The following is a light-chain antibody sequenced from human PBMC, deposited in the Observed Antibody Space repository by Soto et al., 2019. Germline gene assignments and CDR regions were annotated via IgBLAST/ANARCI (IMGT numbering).Light chain of an antibody. J-gene: IGKJ1*01. CDR2: GAS. Sequence: EIVMTQSPATLSVSTGERATLSCRASQSVSSNLAWYQQKPGQAPRLLMYGASTRATGIPDRFSGSGSGTEFTLTISSPQSEDFAVYYCQQHNNWPPWTFGQGTKVEIK. CDR3: QQHNNWPPWT. CDR1: QSVSSN. V-gene: IGKV3-15*01.